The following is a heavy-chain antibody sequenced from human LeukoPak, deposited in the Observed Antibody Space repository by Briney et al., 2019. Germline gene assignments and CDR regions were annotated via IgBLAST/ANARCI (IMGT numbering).Heavy chain of an antibody. J-gene: IGHJ4*02. D-gene: IGHD6-19*01. CDR2: ISYSGGST. Sequence: GGSLRLSCAASGFTFSSYAMSWVRQAPGKGLEWVSAISYSGGSTYYADSVKGRFTISRDNSKNTLYLQMNRLRAEDTAVYYCAKRISSGWSYYFDYWGQGTLVTVSS. CDR1: GFTFSSYA. CDR3: AKRISSGWSYYFDY. V-gene: IGHV3-23*01.